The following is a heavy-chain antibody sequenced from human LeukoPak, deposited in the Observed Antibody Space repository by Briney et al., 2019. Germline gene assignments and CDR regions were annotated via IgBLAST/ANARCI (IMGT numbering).Heavy chain of an antibody. CDR2: INHSGST. V-gene: IGHV4-34*01. CDR3: ARGVPIYSYGPKFDY. CDR1: GGSFSGYY. D-gene: IGHD5-18*01. Sequence: SETLSLTCAVYGGSFSGYYWSWIRQPPGKGLEWIGEINHSGSTNYNPSLKSRVTISVDTSKNQFSLKLSSVTAADTAVYYCARGVPIYSYGPKFDYWGQGTLVTVSS. J-gene: IGHJ4*02.